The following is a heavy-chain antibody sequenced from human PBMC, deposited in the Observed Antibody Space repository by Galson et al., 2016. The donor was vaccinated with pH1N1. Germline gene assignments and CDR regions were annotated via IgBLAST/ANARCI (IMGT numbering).Heavy chain of an antibody. V-gene: IGHV3-43*01. CDR2: VSWDGGST. Sequence: SLRLSCAASGFTFHDYTMHWVRQTPGKGLEWVSHVSWDGGSTYYADYVKGRFTVSRDNSKNSLYLQMNSLRSEDTALYYCAKEIQRGSYGMDVWGRGTTVTVSS. J-gene: IGHJ6*02. D-gene: IGHD3-16*01. CDR3: AKEIQRGSYGMDV. CDR1: GFTFHDYT.